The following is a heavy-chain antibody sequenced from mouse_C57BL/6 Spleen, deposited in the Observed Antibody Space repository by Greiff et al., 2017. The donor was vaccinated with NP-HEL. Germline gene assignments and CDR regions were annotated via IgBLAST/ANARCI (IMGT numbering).Heavy chain of an antibody. J-gene: IGHJ2*01. V-gene: IGHV1-69*01. CDR3: ARKGYSKSYFDY. D-gene: IGHD2-5*01. CDR2: IDPSDSYT. CDR1: GYTFTSYW. Sequence: VQLQQPGAELVMPGASVKLSCKASGYTFTSYWMHWVKQRPGQGLEWIGEIDPSDSYTNYNQKFKGKSTLTVDKSSSTAYMQLSSLTSEDSAVYYCARKGYSKSYFDYWGQGTTLTVSS.